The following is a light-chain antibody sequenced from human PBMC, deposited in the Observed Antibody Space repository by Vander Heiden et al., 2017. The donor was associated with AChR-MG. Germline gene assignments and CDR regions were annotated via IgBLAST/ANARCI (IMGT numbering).Light chain of an antibody. CDR1: QTISSN. Sequence: EIVLIQSPATLSLSPGERATLSCRASQTISSNLAWYQHRPGQAPRLLIYGASKRASGIPARFTGSGSGTDFTLTILSLEPEDFAVYYCRQSAYWPRTFGQGSRVDIK. CDR2: GAS. J-gene: IGKJ1*01. CDR3: RQSAYWPRT. V-gene: IGKV3-11*01.